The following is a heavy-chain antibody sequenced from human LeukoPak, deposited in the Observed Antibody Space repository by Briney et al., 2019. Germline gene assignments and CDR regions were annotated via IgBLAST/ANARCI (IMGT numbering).Heavy chain of an antibody. V-gene: IGHV1-8*03. Sequence: ASVKVSCKASGYTFTSYDINWVRQATGQGLEWMGWMNPNSGNTGYAQKFQGRVTITRNTSISTAYMELSSLRSEDTAAYYCARGDYGSRGDYYYYYMDVWGKGTTVTVSS. CDR3: ARGDYGSRGDYYYYYMDV. CDR2: MNPNSGNT. J-gene: IGHJ6*03. D-gene: IGHD3-10*01. CDR1: GYTFTSYD.